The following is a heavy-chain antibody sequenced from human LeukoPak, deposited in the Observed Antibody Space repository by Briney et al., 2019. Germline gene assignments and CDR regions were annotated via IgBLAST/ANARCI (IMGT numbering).Heavy chain of an antibody. CDR2: INPNSGGT. Sequence: ASVKVSCKASGYTFTGYYKHWVRQAPGQGLEWMGWINPNSGGTNYAQKFQGRVTMTRDTSISTAYMELSRLRSDDTAVYYCARDSLDYSTIDYWGQGTLVTVSS. J-gene: IGHJ4*02. V-gene: IGHV1-2*02. D-gene: IGHD4-11*01. CDR3: ARDSLDYSTIDY. CDR1: GYTFTGYY.